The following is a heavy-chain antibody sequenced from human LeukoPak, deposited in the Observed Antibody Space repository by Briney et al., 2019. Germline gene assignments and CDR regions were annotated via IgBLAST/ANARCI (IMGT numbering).Heavy chain of an antibody. CDR3: ARQNYDILTGYYSTPFDY. V-gene: IGHV4-39*01. D-gene: IGHD3-9*01. CDR2: IYYSGST. Sequence: SETLSLTCTVSGGSISSSSYYWGWIRQPPGKGLEWIGSIYYSGSTYYNPSLKSRVTISVDTSKNQFSLKLSSETAADTAVYYCARQNYDILTGYYSTPFDYWGQGTLVTVSS. J-gene: IGHJ4*02. CDR1: GGSISSSSYY.